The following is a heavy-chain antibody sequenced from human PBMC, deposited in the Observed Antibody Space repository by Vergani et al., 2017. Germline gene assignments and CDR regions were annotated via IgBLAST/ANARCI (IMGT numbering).Heavy chain of an antibody. CDR1: GYTYTSYA. J-gene: IGHJ6*02. V-gene: IGHV1-3*01. Sequence: QVQLVQSGAEVKKPGASVKVSCKASGYTYTSYAMHWVRQAPGQRLEWMGWINAGNGNTKYSQKFQGRVTITRDTSASTAYMELSSLRSEDTAVYYCAXDPKNWNYVAYYYYGMDVWGQGTTVTVSS. CDR3: AXDPKNWNYVAYYYYGMDV. D-gene: IGHD1-7*01. CDR2: INAGNGNT.